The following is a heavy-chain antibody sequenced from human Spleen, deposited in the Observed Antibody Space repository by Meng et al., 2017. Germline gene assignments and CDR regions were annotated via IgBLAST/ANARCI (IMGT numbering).Heavy chain of an antibody. J-gene: IGHJ6*02. V-gene: IGHV3-11*01. CDR3: ARDLSNEGSYIYYGMDV. CDR1: GFTFSNAW. D-gene: IGHD1-26*01. Sequence: GESLKISCAASGFTFSNAWMICVRQALWRGLEWVPYLSDSGTSIYYADSVKGRFTSSRDNAKNSLYLQMNSLRAEDTAVYYCARDLSNEGSYIYYGMDVWGQGTTVTVSS. CDR2: LSDSGTSI.